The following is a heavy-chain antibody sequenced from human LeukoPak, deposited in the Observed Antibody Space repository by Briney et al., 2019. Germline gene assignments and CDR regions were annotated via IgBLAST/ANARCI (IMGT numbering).Heavy chain of an antibody. CDR1: GFTFSSYS. CDR3: ARARWEPQPDIVVVPAAIMWFDY. CDR2: ISSSSSYI. J-gene: IGHJ4*02. D-gene: IGHD2-2*02. Sequence: GGSLRLSCAASGFTFSSYSMNWVRQAPGKGLEWVSSISSSSSYIYYADSVKGRFTISRDNAKNSLYLQMNSLRAEDTAVYYCARARWEPQPDIVVVPAAIMWFDYWGQGTLVTVSS. V-gene: IGHV3-21*01.